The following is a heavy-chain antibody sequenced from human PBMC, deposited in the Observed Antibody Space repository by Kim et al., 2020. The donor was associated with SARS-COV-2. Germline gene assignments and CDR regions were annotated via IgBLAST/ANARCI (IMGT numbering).Heavy chain of an antibody. J-gene: IGHJ2*01. D-gene: IGHD2-8*02. CDR2: IYHSGST. V-gene: IGHV4-59*08. CDR3: ARLVWSPIIRWYSDL. CDR1: GGSMRNYY. Sequence: SETLSLTCSVSGGSMRNYYWSWIRQPPGKGLELIGYIYHSGSTYYSPSLKSRVTILEDTSKNQFSLTLSSVTAADTAVYYCARLVWSPIIRWYSDLWGRGTLVTVSS.